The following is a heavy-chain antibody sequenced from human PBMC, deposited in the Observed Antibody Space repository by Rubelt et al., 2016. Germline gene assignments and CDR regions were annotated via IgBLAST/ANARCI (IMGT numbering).Heavy chain of an antibody. CDR2: IYPGDSDT. Sequence: EVQLVQSGAEVKKPGESLKISCQGSGYNFAKSWIGWVRQMSGKGLEWMGIIYPGDSDTRYNPSVRGQVTISADKSSSTAYLQWSSLKASDTAMYYCARLPQNTYYFDYWGQGALVMVSS. CDR3: ARLPQNTYYFDY. J-gene: IGHJ4*02. CDR1: GYNFAKSW. V-gene: IGHV5-51*03.